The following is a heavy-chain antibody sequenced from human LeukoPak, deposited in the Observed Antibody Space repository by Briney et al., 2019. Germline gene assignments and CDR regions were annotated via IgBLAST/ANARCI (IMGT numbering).Heavy chain of an antibody. Sequence: GGSLRLSCAASGFTVSRSYMNGLRQGPGTGLEWVSLLYTGGTTYYADSVKGRFTISRDDSKNTVFLQMNSLRAEDTAVYYCARRMYSYYGLHVWGQGTTVTVSS. D-gene: IGHD2/OR15-2a*01. CDR3: ARRMYSYYGLHV. CDR2: LYTGGTT. V-gene: IGHV3-53*01. J-gene: IGHJ6*02. CDR1: GFTVSRSY.